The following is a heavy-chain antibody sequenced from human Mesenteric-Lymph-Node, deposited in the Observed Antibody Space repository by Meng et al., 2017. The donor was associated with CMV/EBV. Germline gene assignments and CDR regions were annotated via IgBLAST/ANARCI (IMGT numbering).Heavy chain of an antibody. J-gene: IGHJ4*02. Sequence: VQVQQVGARLLQPSGTLPLPCAVDGWSFRGYYWSWIRQPPGKGLEWIGEINHSGSTNYNPSLKSRVTISVDTSKNQFSLKLSSVTAADTAVYYCARHQRWLKSEGGFNYWGQGTLVTVSS. D-gene: IGHD4-23*01. V-gene: IGHV4-34*01. CDR2: INHSGST. CDR3: ARHQRWLKSEGGFNY. CDR1: GWSFRGYY.